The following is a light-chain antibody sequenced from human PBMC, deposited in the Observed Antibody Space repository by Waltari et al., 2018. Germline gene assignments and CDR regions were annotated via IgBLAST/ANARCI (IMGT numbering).Light chain of an antibody. J-gene: IGLJ2*01. Sequence: FMLTQSRSVSESPGKTITISCTRSSGSITSNYMQWYQQRPGSAPTPVFYEEAQRPAGVPVRSAGYLDFSSNSASLTISGLQTEDESDYFCQSYDSISQDVIFGGGTRLTVL. CDR1: SGSITSNY. CDR3: QSYDSISQDVI. CDR2: EEA. V-gene: IGLV6-57*03.